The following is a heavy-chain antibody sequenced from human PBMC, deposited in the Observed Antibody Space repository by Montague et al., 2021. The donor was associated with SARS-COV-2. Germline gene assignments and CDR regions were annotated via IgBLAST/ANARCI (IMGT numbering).Heavy chain of an antibody. V-gene: IGHV6-1*01. CDR2: TYYRSKWYT. Sequence: CAISGDSVSSLRAAWNWIRQSPPAHLEWLGRTYYRSKWYTDYAPSVKTRITITPDTSNNQFSLHFNSVTPGDTAVYYCAREGTVPGPRGIYFDDWGQGTLVTVSS. D-gene: IGHD1-1*01. CDR1: GDSVSSLRAA. CDR3: AREGTVPGPRGIYFDD. J-gene: IGHJ4*02.